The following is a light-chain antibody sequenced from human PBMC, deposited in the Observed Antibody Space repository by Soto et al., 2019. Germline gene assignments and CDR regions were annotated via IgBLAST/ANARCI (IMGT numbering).Light chain of an antibody. J-gene: IGLJ2*01. V-gene: IGLV1-51*01. CDR3: GTWDNSLSAGV. Sequence: QSVLTQPPSVSAAPRQRVTISCSGNSSNLGNNFVSWYQQLPGAPPKLLIYDNTQRPSGIPDRFSGSKSGTSATLGITGLQTGDEADYYCGTWDNSLSAGVFGGGTKVTVL. CDR1: SSNLGNNF. CDR2: DNT.